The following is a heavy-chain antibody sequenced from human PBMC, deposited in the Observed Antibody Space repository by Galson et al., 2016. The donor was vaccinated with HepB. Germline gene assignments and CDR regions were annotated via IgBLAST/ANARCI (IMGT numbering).Heavy chain of an antibody. V-gene: IGHV3-23*01. CDR1: GFTFTDHA. Sequence: SLRLSCAASGFTFTDHAMSCVRLVPGKGLAWAAVASGNGGTMYPSDSVKGRFTISRDNSKTTLYLQMNSLRAEDTATYYCAKEMRWLKLGLDYWGQGTRVTVSS. CDR2: ASGNGGTM. D-gene: IGHD5-24*01. J-gene: IGHJ4*02. CDR3: AKEMRWLKLGLDY.